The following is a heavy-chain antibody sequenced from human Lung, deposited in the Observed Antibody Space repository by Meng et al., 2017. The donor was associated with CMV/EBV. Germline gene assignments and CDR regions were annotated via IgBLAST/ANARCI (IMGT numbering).Heavy chain of an antibody. CDR1: PFPFPLYA. D-gene: IGHD3-22*01. Sequence: SPFPFPLYAMTWVRQAPGTGLAWVSSLDGGCSDANYADSVKGRFTISRDNSKNTLFLQMNSLRVDDTAIYYCAKDSRGYYQPFDYWGQGSLVTVSS. CDR3: AKDSRGYYQPFDY. V-gene: IGHV3-23*01. CDR2: LDGGCSDA. J-gene: IGHJ4*02.